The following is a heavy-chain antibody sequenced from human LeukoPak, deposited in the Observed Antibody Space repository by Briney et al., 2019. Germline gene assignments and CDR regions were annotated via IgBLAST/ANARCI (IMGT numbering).Heavy chain of an antibody. CDR3: AKRESFLEWFMDY. V-gene: IGHV3-23*01. CDR1: GFTFRSYA. Sequence: PGGSLRLSCAASGFTFRSYAMSWVRQAPGKGLEWVSAISGSGGSTYYADSVKGRFTISRDNSKNTLYLQMNSLRAEDTAVYYCAKRESFLEWFMDYWGQGTLVTVSS. CDR2: ISGSGGST. J-gene: IGHJ4*02. D-gene: IGHD3-3*01.